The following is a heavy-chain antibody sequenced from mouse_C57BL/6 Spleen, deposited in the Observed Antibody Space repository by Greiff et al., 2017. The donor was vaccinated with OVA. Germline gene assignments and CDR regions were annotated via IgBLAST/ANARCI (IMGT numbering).Heavy chain of an antibody. CDR3: VRGDDYLYYAMDY. Sequence: EVKVEESGGGLVQPKGSLKLSCAASGFSFNTYAMNWVRQAPGKGLEWVARIRSKSNNYATYYADSVKDRFTISRDDSESMLYLQMNNLKTEDTAMYYCVRGDDYLYYAMDYWGQGTSVTVSS. CDR2: IRSKSNNYAT. J-gene: IGHJ4*01. V-gene: IGHV10-1*01. CDR1: GFSFNTYA. D-gene: IGHD2-4*01.